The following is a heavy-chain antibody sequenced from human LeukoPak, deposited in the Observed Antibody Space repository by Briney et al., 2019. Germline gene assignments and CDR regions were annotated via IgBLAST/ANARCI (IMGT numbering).Heavy chain of an antibody. V-gene: IGHV3-74*01. CDR2: LNDDGSST. D-gene: IGHD2-2*02. Sequence: GGSLRLSCAASGFTFSGHWMHWVRQAPGKGLEWVSRLNDDGSSTRYADSVKGRFTISRDNAKNTLFLQMNSLTVEDTAVYYCTRNLEHCDSIGCYTGMDYWGQGTLVTVSS. J-gene: IGHJ4*02. CDR3: TRNLEHCDSIGCYTGMDY. CDR1: GFTFSGHW.